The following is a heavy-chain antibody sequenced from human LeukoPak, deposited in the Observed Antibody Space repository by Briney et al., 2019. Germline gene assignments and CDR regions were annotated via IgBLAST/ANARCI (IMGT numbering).Heavy chain of an antibody. V-gene: IGHV3-33*01. CDR2: IWYDGSNK. J-gene: IGHJ6*02. Sequence: PGGSLRRSCAASGFTFSSYGMHWVRQAPGKGLEWVAVIWYDGSNKYYADSVKGRFTISRDNSKNTLYLQMNSLRAEDTAVYYCARGSSYGHTYYYYGMDVWGQGTTVTVSS. CDR3: ARGSSYGHTYYYYGMDV. D-gene: IGHD5-18*01. CDR1: GFTFSSYG.